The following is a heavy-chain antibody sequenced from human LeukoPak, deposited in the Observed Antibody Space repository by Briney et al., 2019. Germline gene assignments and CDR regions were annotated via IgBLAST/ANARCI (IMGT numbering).Heavy chain of an antibody. CDR2: ISSSGSTI. CDR1: GFTFSSYE. V-gene: IGHV3-48*03. CDR3: ARGSSGWPPLFNY. J-gene: IGHJ4*02. D-gene: IGHD6-19*01. Sequence: PGGSLRLSCAASGFTFSSYEMNWVRQAPGKGLEWVSYISSSGSTIYYADSVKGRFTISRGNAKNSLYLQMNSLRAEDTAVYYCARGSSGWPPLFNYWGQGTLVTVSS.